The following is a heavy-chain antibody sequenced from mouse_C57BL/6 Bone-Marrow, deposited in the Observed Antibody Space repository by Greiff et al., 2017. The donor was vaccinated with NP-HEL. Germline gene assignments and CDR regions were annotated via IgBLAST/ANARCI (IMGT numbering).Heavy chain of an antibody. CDR1: GFTFSDYG. J-gene: IGHJ4*01. CDR3: ARGDYAYYYAMDY. D-gene: IGHD2-4*01. CDR2: ISSGSSTI. V-gene: IGHV5-17*01. Sequence: EVHLVASGGGLVKPGGSLKLSCAASGFTFSDYGMHWVRQAPEKGLEWVAYISSGSSTIYYADTVKGRFTISRDTAKNTLFLQMTSLRSEDTAMYYCARGDYAYYYAMDYWGQGTSVTVSS.